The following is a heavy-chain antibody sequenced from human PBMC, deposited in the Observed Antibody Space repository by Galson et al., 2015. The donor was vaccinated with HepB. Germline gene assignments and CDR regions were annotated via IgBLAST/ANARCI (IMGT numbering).Heavy chain of an antibody. CDR2: SGST. V-gene: IGHV4-59*12. CDR3: ARGSEDNYGSFDY. Sequence: SGSTNYNPSLKSRVLISIDTSKNQFSLRLTSVTAADTAIYYCARGSEDNYGSFDYWGQGTLVTVSS. J-gene: IGHJ4*02. D-gene: IGHD3-10*01.